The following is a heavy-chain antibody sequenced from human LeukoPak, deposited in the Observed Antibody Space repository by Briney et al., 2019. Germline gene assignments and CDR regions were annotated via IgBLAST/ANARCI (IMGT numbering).Heavy chain of an antibody. J-gene: IGHJ5*01. CDR1: GYIFTNYE. CDR2: INTNTGSP. CDR3: VRGDLYRWNAPWVDP. V-gene: IGHV7-4-1*02. D-gene: IGHD1-1*01. Sequence: ASVKVSCKASGYIFTNYEMNWVRQAPGQGLEWMGWINTNTGSPTYAQGFTGRFVFSLDTSVRTAFLQISSLKADDTAVYYCVRGDLYRWNAPWVDPCGQGTLVTVSS.